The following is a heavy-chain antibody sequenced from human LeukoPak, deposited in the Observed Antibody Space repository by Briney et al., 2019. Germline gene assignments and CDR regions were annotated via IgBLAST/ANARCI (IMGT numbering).Heavy chain of an antibody. J-gene: IGHJ4*02. CDR1: GYTFTSYA. Sequence: GASVKVSCKASGYTFTSYAMHWVRQAPGQRLEWMGWINAGNGNTKYSQEFQGRVTITRDTSASTAYMELSSLRSEDTAVYYCASTILWFGEFGYYFDYWGQGTLVTVSS. D-gene: IGHD3-10*01. CDR2: INAGNGNT. CDR3: ASTILWFGEFGYYFDY. V-gene: IGHV1-3*03.